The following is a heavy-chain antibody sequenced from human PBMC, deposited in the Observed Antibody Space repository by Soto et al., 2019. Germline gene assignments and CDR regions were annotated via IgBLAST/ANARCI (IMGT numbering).Heavy chain of an antibody. Sequence: ASVKVSCKASGYTFTTYGISWVRQAPGQGLEWMGWISSYNDNTNYAQKLQGRVTMTTDTSTSTAYMELRSLRSDDTAVYYCARDGFYAGLGRYSYGYSPPRYYRIYAWGQWSTVTVSS. CDR2: ISSYNDNT. V-gene: IGHV1-18*01. D-gene: IGHD5-18*01. CDR3: ARDGFYAGLGRYSYGYSPPRYYRIYA. J-gene: IGHJ6*02. CDR1: GYTFTTYG.